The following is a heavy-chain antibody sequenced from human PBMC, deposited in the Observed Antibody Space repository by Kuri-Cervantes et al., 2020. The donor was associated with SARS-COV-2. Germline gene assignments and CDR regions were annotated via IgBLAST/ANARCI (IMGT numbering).Heavy chain of an antibody. V-gene: IGHV3-73*01. D-gene: IGHD3-10*01. CDR3: ATGSPLSGFHNWFDP. CDR1: GFLFSASA. CDR2: VRGKANNYAT. J-gene: IGHJ5*02. Sequence: GGSLRLSCEVSGFLFSASAIHWVRQGSGKGLEWVGRVRGKANNYATAYAASVKGRFTISRDDSKNMAYLQMNSLKTEDTAVYYCATGSPLSGFHNWFDPWGQGTLVTVSS.